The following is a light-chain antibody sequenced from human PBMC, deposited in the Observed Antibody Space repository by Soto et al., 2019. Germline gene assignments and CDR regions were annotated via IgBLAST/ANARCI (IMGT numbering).Light chain of an antibody. CDR3: QRYNSVPVT. CDR1: QDIGIY. CDR2: SAS. J-gene: IGKJ5*01. Sequence: QMTQSPSSLSASVGDRVTITCRASQDIGIYLAWYQQRPGTVPKLLMYSASTLKSGFPSRFSGSGSGTDFTLTISSQQPEDVATYYCQRYNSVPVTFGQGTRLEIK. V-gene: IGKV1-27*01.